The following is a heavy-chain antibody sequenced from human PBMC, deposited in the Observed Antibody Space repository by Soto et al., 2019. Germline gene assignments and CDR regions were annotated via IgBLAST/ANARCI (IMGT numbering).Heavy chain of an antibody. CDR2: ISSGSSYI. CDR1: GFTLSTYT. CDR3: ARDILSGGAYPDS. J-gene: IGHJ5*01. Sequence: PWGSLRLSCAASGFTLSTYTMNWVRQAPGKGLELISSISSGSSYIYYAGSVKGRFTISRDNAKNSLFLQMNSLRADDTAVYYCARDILSGGAYPDSWGQGTKVTVSS. V-gene: IGHV3-21*01. D-gene: IGHD3-10*01.